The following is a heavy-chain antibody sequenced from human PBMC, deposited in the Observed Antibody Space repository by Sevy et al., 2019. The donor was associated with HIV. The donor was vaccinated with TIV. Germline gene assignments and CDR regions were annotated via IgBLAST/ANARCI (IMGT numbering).Heavy chain of an antibody. D-gene: IGHD3-3*01. V-gene: IGHV3-7*01. Sequence: GGSLRLSCAASGFNFNDYWMNWVRQAPGKGLEWVANINQDGSAKYYVDSAKGRFTISRDNAKNSLYLQMNSLRAEDTAVYYCARESGGFWSGYSDGMDVWGQGTTVTVSS. J-gene: IGHJ6*02. CDR2: INQDGSAK. CDR1: GFNFNDYW. CDR3: ARESGGFWSGYSDGMDV.